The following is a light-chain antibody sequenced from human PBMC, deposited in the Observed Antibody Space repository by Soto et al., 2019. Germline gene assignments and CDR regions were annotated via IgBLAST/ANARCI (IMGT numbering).Light chain of an antibody. CDR1: QSITNW. CDR2: KAS. Sequence: DIQMTQSPSTLSASVGDRLSITCRASQSITNWLAWYQQKPGKAPKLLIYKASSLQSEVPSRFSGSASGPEFTLTISSLQPDDFATYYYQQYHSYPFTFGPGTKV. J-gene: IGKJ3*01. V-gene: IGKV1-5*03. CDR3: QQYHSYPFT.